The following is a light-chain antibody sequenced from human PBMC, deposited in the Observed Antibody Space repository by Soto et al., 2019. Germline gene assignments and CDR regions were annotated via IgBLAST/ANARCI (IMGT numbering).Light chain of an antibody. V-gene: IGKV1-39*01. CDR2: AAL. Sequence: IQLTQSPSSLSASVGDRVTIICRASQNVDGFLNWYQQRPGKAPKLLIHAALTLQSGVPSRFSGSGSGTDFTLTISRLEPEDFAVYYCQVYGISPKTFGQGTKVDIK. J-gene: IGKJ1*01. CDR1: QNVDGF. CDR3: QVYGISPKT.